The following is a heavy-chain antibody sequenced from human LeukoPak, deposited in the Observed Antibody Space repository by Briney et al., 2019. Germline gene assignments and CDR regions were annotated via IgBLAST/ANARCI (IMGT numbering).Heavy chain of an antibody. CDR2: ISSSGSTI. Sequence: GGSLRLSCAASGFTFSDYYMSWIRQAPGKGLEWVSYISSSGSTIYYADSVKGRFTISRDNAKNSLYLQMNSPRAEDTAVYYCAREMGNSSSWYCYFDYWGQGTLVTVSS. V-gene: IGHV3-11*01. CDR3: AREMGNSSSWYCYFDY. CDR1: GFTFSDYY. D-gene: IGHD6-13*01. J-gene: IGHJ4*02.